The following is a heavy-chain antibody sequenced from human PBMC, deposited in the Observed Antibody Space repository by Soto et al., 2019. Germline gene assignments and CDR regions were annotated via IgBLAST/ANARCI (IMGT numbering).Heavy chain of an antibody. D-gene: IGHD1-1*01. J-gene: IGHJ3*02. V-gene: IGHV3-23*01. Sequence: EVQLLESGGGLVQPGGSLRLSCAASGFTFSSYAMSWVRQATGKGLEWVSAIRGSGGRTYYADSVKCRFTISRDNYKTTLYLQMNILRAEDTAVYYWAKDPRRNDAFDIWGQGTMVTVSS. CDR2: IRGSGGRT. CDR3: AKDPRRNDAFDI. CDR1: GFTFSSYA.